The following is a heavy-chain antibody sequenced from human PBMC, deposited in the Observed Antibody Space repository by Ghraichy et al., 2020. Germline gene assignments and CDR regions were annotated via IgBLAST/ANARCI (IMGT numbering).Heavy chain of an antibody. Sequence: GGSLRLSCTATGFIFNSDSMNWVRQAPGKGLQWVSSITSSSSNIYYADSVKGRFTISRDNAKSTLYLQMNSLRVEDTAVYYCARDWNRVNHFYYGMDVWGQGTTVTVSS. V-gene: IGHV3-21*06. J-gene: IGHJ6*02. D-gene: IGHD1-1*01. CDR2: ITSSSSNI. CDR3: ARDWNRVNHFYYGMDV. CDR1: GFIFNSDS.